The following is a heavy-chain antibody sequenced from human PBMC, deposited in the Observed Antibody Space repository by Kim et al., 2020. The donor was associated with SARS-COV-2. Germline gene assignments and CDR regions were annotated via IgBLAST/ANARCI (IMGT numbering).Heavy chain of an antibody. J-gene: IGHJ6*02. D-gene: IGHD6-13*01. V-gene: IGHV1-69*04. CDR2: IIPILGIA. CDR1: GGTFSSYA. Sequence: SVKVSCKASGGTFSSYAISWVRQAPGQGLEWMGRIIPILGIANYAQKLQGRVTITADKSTSTAYMELSSLRSEDTAVYYCARAIIAAAGNIYYYYGMDVWGQGTTVTVSS. CDR3: ARAIIAAAGNIYYYYGMDV.